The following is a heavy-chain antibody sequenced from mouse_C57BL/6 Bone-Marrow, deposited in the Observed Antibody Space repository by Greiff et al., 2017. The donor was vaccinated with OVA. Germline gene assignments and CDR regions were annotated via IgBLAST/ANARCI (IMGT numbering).Heavy chain of an antibody. Sequence: EVKLMESGGGLVKPGGSLKLSCAASGFTFSDYGMHWVRQAPEKGLEWVAYISSGSSTIYYADTVKGRFTISRDNAKNTLFLQMTSLRSEDTAMYYCARGRDYDDFPYWGQGTLVTVSA. CDR3: ARGRDYDDFPY. CDR2: ISSGSSTI. D-gene: IGHD2-4*01. J-gene: IGHJ3*01. CDR1: GFTFSDYG. V-gene: IGHV5-17*01.